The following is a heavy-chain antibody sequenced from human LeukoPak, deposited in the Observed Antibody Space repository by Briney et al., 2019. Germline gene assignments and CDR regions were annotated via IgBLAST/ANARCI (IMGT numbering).Heavy chain of an antibody. CDR3: ARQGLTIFSPADDAFDI. CDR2: IYPGDSDT. V-gene: IGHV5-51*01. J-gene: IGHJ3*02. CDR1: GYSFTSYW. D-gene: IGHD3-3*01. Sequence: PGESLKISCQGSGYSFTSYWIGWVRQMPGKGLEWMGIIYPGDSDTRYSLSFQGQVTISADKSISTAYLQWSSLKASDTAMYYCARQGLTIFSPADDAFDIWGQGTMVTVSS.